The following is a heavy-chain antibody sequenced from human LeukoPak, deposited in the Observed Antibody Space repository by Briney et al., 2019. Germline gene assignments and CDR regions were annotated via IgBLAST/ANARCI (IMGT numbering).Heavy chain of an antibody. CDR1: GGTFSSYA. CDR3: ARGGSPSIAAAGTVLQTFDY. D-gene: IGHD6-13*01. V-gene: IGHV1-69*01. Sequence: SVKVSCKAPGGTFSSYAISWVRQAPGQGLEWMGGIIPIFGTANYAQKFQGRVTITADESTSTAYMELSSLRSEDTAVYYCARGGSPSIAAAGTVLQTFDYWGQGTLVTVSS. J-gene: IGHJ4*02. CDR2: IIPIFGTA.